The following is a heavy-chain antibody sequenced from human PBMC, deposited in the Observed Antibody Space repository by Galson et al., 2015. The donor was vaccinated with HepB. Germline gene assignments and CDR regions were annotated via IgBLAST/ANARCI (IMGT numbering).Heavy chain of an antibody. Sequence: SVKVSCKASGYTFTSYAMNWVRQAPGQGLEWMGWINTNTGNPTYAQGFTGRFVFSLDTSVSTAYLQISSLKAEDTAVYYCARSGGNSLSTPGILWFRESRLGEYYFDYWGQGTLVTVSS. CDR1: GYTFTSYA. CDR2: INTNTGNP. V-gene: IGHV7-4-1*02. CDR3: ARSGGNSLSTPGILWFRESRLGEYYFDY. J-gene: IGHJ4*02. D-gene: IGHD3-10*01.